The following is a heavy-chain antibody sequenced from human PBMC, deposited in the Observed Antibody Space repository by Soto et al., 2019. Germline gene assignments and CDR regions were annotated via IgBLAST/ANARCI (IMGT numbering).Heavy chain of an antibody. CDR3: ARDSRGGAARRTTFYY. CDR1: GFTFSSFE. Sequence: AGGSLRLSCVGSGFTFSSFEMNWVRQTPGKGLEWLSYIGRSGETIYYADSVKGRFTISRDNAKSSLFLQMNGLRDEDTGIYYCARDSRGGAARRTTFYYWGRGTLVTVSS. CDR2: IGRSGETI. J-gene: IGHJ4*02. V-gene: IGHV3-48*03. D-gene: IGHD6-6*01.